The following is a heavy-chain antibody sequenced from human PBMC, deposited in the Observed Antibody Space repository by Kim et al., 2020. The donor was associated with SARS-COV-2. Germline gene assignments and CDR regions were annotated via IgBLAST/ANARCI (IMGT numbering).Heavy chain of an antibody. Sequence: YVDSVKGRFTSSRVNANNSLSLQMNSLRAEDTAMYYCATSVSSSSSFPFDYWGQGTLVIVSS. CDR3: ATSVSSSSSFPFDY. V-gene: IGHV3-7*03. J-gene: IGHJ4*02. D-gene: IGHD6-6*01.